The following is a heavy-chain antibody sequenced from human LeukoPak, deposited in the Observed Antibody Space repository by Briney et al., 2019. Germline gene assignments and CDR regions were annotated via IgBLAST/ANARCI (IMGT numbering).Heavy chain of an antibody. D-gene: IGHD3-22*01. V-gene: IGHV3-66*01. Sequence: GGSLRLSCAASGFTVSSNYMSWVRQAPGKGLEWVSVVYSGGSTYYADSVKGRFTISRDNSKNTLYLQMDSLRAEDTAVYYCARELGMIVAFDIWGQGTMVTVSS. J-gene: IGHJ3*02. CDR1: GFTVSSNY. CDR2: VYSGGST. CDR3: ARELGMIVAFDI.